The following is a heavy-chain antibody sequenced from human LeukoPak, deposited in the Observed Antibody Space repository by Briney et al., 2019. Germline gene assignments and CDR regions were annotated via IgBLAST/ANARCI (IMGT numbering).Heavy chain of an antibody. CDR1: GFTFSSYA. Sequence: PGGSLRLSCAASGFTFSSYAMNWVRQTPGKGLEWVSSISGSGDSTVYADSVKGRFSISRDNSKNTLYLQMNILRAEDTAVYYCARDTYYYNSGTSWSDVFDTWGQGTMVTVSS. D-gene: IGHD3-22*01. CDR3: ARDTYYYNSGTSWSDVFDT. V-gene: IGHV3-23*01. J-gene: IGHJ3*02. CDR2: ISGSGDST.